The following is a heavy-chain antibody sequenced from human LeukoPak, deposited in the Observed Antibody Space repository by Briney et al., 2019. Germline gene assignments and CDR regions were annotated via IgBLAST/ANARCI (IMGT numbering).Heavy chain of an antibody. CDR3: ARIHGYDYGQYYFDY. Sequence: GGSLRLSCAASGFTFTSYGMHWVRQAPGKGLEWVAFVRYDATIKYYADSVRGRFTISRDNSKNTLYLQMNSLRAEDTALYHCARIHGYDYGQYYFDYWGQGTLVTVSS. D-gene: IGHD4-17*01. V-gene: IGHV3-30*02. CDR2: VRYDATIK. J-gene: IGHJ4*02. CDR1: GFTFTSYG.